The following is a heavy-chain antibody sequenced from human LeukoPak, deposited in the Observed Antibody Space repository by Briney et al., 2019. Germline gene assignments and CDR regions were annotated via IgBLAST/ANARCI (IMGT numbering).Heavy chain of an antibody. CDR2: ISGWSSDI. D-gene: IGHD3-16*01. CDR3: ARRGYHDYSGFDY. CDR1: EFTFSSYS. J-gene: IGHJ4*02. V-gene: IGHV3-21*01. Sequence: GGSLRLSCAGSEFTFSSYSMNWVRQAPGKGLEWVSSISGWSSDIYYADSVKGRFTISRDNSKNSLYLQMKSLRAEDTALYYCARRGYHDYSGFDYWGQGTLVTVSS.